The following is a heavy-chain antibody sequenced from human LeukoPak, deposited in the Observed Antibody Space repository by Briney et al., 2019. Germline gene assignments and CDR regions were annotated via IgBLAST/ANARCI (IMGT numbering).Heavy chain of an antibody. Sequence: SVKVSCKTSGGTFNNSAISWVRQAPGQGLEWLGGIMPLFGTAGYAQKFQSRVTITKDESTRTVYLELTSLTSDDTAVYYCARDVHGDYGSGWFDPWGQGTLVSVSS. CDR1: GGTFNNSA. J-gene: IGHJ5*02. CDR3: ARDVHGDYGSGWFDP. V-gene: IGHV1-69*05. CDR2: IMPLFGTA. D-gene: IGHD4-17*01.